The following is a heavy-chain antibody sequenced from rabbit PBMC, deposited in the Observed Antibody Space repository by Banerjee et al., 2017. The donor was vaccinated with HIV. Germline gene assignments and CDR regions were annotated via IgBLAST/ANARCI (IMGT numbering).Heavy chain of an antibody. J-gene: IGHJ4*01. CDR3: ARDGVSSDADFNL. V-gene: IGHV1S45*01. Sequence: QEQLEESGGGLVQPEGSLTLTCTASGFSFSSSDYMCWVRQAPGKGLEWIACIYAGSSGSTYYASWAKGRFTISKASSTTVTLQMTSLTAADTATYFCARDGVSSDADFNLRGQGTLVTVS. CDR1: GFSFSSSDY. D-gene: IGHD1-1*01. CDR2: IYAGSSGST.